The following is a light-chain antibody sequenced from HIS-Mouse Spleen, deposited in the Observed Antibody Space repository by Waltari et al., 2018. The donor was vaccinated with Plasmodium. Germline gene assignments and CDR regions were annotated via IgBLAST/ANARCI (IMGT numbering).Light chain of an antibody. CDR2: KAS. CDR3: QQYNSYSWT. Sequence: DIQMTQSPSTLSASVGDRVTITCRASQSISSRLAWYQQKPGKAPKLLFYKASSLESGVPSRFSVSVSGTEFTLTISSLQPDDFATYYCQQYNSYSWTFGQGTKVEIK. V-gene: IGKV1-5*03. CDR1: QSISSR. J-gene: IGKJ1*01.